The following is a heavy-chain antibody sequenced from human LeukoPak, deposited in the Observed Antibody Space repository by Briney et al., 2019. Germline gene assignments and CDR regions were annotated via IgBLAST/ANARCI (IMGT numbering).Heavy chain of an antibody. CDR2: FSASGNS. J-gene: IGHJ4*02. CDR3: SGERAGTTIDY. D-gene: IGHD1-1*01. CDR1: GDSISNDDYY. V-gene: IGHV4-61*02. Sequence: PSQTLSLTCTVSGDSISNDDYYWSWIRQPAGKGLEWIGRFSASGNSNYNPSLKSRLTISVDTSKNQFSLKLTSVTAADTAVYFCSGERAGTTIDYWGQGTLVTVSS.